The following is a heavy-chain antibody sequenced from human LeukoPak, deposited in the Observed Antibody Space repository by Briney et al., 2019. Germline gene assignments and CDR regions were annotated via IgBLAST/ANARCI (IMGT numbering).Heavy chain of an antibody. V-gene: IGHV1-46*01. CDR3: ARGSYYYGSGSYYNTDDHDY. CDR1: GYTFTSYY. CDR2: INPSGGST. J-gene: IGHJ4*02. Sequence: ASVKVSCKASGYTFTSYYMHWVRQAPGQGLEWMGIINPSGGSTSYAQKFQGRVTMTRDTSTSTVYMELSSLRSEDTAVYYCARGSYYYGSGSYYNTDDHDYWGQGTLVTVSS. D-gene: IGHD3-10*01.